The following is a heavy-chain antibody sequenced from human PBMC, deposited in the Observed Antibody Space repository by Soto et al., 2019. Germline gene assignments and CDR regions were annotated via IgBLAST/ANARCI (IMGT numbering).Heavy chain of an antibody. CDR3: ARDWVWFGAHPIDY. J-gene: IGHJ4*02. CDR2: ISYDGSNK. CDR1: GFTFSNYG. V-gene: IGHV3-30*03. Sequence: QVQLVESGGGVVQPGGSLRLSCAASGFTFSNYGMHWVRQAPGKGLEWVAVISYDGSNKYYADPVKGRFTISRDNSKNTLYLQMNSLTTEDTAVYYCARDWVWFGAHPIDYWGQGTLVTVSS. D-gene: IGHD3-10*01.